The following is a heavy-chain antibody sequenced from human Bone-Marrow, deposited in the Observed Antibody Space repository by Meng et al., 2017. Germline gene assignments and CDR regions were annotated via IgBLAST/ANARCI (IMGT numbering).Heavy chain of an antibody. Sequence: ASAKVSCKASGYTFTGYYMHWVRQVPGQGLEWMGWINPNSGGTNYAQKFQGRVTMTRDTSIRTAYMELSRLRSDDTAVYYSASVYNWNDLRLFDYWGQGTLVTVSS. CDR3: ASVYNWNDLRLFDY. V-gene: IGHV1-2*02. J-gene: IGHJ4*02. CDR2: INPNSGGT. CDR1: GYTFTGYY. D-gene: IGHD1-20*01.